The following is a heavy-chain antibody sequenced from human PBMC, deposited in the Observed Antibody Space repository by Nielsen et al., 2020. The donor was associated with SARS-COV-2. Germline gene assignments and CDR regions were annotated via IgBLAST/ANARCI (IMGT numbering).Heavy chain of an antibody. J-gene: IGHJ5*02. V-gene: IGHV3-23*01. Sequence: GESLKISCAASGFTFNIYAMSWVRQAPGKGLEWVSAISGSGGSTYYADSVKGRFTISRDNSKNTLYLQMNSLRAEDTAVYYCAKDHRGSYLLLIKAYNWFDPWGQGTLVTVSS. D-gene: IGHD1-26*01. CDR3: AKDHRGSYLLLIKAYNWFDP. CDR1: GFTFNIYA. CDR2: ISGSGGST.